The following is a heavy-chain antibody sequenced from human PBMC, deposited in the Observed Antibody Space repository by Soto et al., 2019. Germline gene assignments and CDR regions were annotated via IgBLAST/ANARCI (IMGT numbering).Heavy chain of an antibody. V-gene: IGHV4-39*02. CDR3: GGLLQTGYCGRGYLRS. CDR1: GGSVTRTSHY. Sequence: QLQLQESGPGLLMPSETLSLTCSVSGGSVTRTSHYWGWIRQPPGQGLEWIGSVSYSGRPSNCPARGLRVSSPADTSNTLFALTLTSVTAADTAVYCCGGLLQTGYCGRGYLRSWGQGALVIVSS. D-gene: IGHD2-15*01. J-gene: IGHJ5*02. CDR2: VSYSGRP.